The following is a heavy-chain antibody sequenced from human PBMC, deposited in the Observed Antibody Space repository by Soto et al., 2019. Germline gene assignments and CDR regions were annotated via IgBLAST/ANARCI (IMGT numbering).Heavy chain of an antibody. CDR2: INPNSGGT. CDR1: GYTFTGYY. V-gene: IGHV1-2*04. Sequence: GASVTVSCKASGYTFTGYYMHWVRQAPGQGLEWMGWINPNSGGTNYAQKFQGWVTMTRDTSISTAYMELSRLRSDDTAVYYCAREMSSSSSWLYYYYGMDVWGQGTTVTVSS. J-gene: IGHJ6*02. CDR3: AREMSSSSSWLYYYYGMDV. D-gene: IGHD6-13*01.